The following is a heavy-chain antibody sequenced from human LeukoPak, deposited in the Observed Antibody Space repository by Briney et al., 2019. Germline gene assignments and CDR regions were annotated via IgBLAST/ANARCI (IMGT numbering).Heavy chain of an antibody. D-gene: IGHD3-10*01. V-gene: IGHV5-51*01. CDR3: AASPGELFLDD. CDR1: GYSFTNYW. CDR2: IYGGDSET. J-gene: IGHJ4*02. Sequence: GESLKISCKASGYSFTNYWIGWVRQVPGQGLEWLGIIYGGDSETRYNPSFQGQVTFSVDKSINTAYLQWGSLKTSDTAIYYCAASPGELFLDDWGQGSLISVSS.